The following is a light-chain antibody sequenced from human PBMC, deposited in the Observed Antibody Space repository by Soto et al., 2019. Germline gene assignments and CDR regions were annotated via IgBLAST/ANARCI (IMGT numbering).Light chain of an antibody. J-gene: IGLJ1*01. CDR2: DVA. Sequence: QSVLTQPASVSDSPGQSITISCTGASSDVGGSNFVSWYQQHPGKPPKLIIYDVANRPSGVSNRFSGSKSGSTASLIISRLQTEDEADYYCVSYTSSTTSLFGTGTKVTV. V-gene: IGLV2-14*03. CDR3: VSYTSSTTSL. CDR1: SSDVGGSNF.